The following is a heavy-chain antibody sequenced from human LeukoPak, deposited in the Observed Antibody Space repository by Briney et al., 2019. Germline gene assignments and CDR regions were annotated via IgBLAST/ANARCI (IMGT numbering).Heavy chain of an antibody. D-gene: IGHD1-26*01. Sequence: ASVKVSCKASGYTYTSYGISWVRQAPGQGLEWMGWISAYNGNTDYAQKLQGRVTLTTDTSTSTAYMELRSLRSDDTAVYYCARALSGSYYSPFDYWGQGTLVTVSS. J-gene: IGHJ4*02. CDR2: ISAYNGNT. CDR3: ARALSGSYYSPFDY. V-gene: IGHV1-18*01. CDR1: GYTYTSYG.